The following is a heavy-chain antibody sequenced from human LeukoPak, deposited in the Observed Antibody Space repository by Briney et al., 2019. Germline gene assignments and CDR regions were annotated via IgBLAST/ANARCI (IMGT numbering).Heavy chain of an antibody. CDR3: ARNYGDYVYTLGY. CDR2: IYSGGST. D-gene: IGHD4-17*01. Sequence: GGSLKLSCAASGFTFSSYWMHWVRQAPGKGLEWVSVIYSGGSTYYADSVKGRFTISRDNSKNTLYLQMNSLRAEGTAVYYCARNYGDYVYTLGYWGQGTLVTVSS. J-gene: IGHJ4*02. V-gene: IGHV3-66*01. CDR1: GFTFSSYW.